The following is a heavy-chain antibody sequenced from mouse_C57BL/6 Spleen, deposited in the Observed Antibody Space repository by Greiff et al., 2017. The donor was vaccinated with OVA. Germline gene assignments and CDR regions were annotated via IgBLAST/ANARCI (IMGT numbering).Heavy chain of an antibody. V-gene: IGHV5-9*01. J-gene: IGHJ2*01. CDR2: ISGGGGTT. Sequence: EVKLVESGGGLVKPGGSLKLSCAASGFTFSSYTMSWVRQTPEKRLEWVATISGGGGTTYYPDSVKGRFTISRDNAKNTLYLQMSSLRSEDTALYYCARHRNYFDYWGQGTTLTVSS. CDR3: ARHRNYFDY. CDR1: GFTFSSYT.